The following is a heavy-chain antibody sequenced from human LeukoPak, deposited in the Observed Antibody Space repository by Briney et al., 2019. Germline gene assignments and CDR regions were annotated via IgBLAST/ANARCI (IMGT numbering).Heavy chain of an antibody. D-gene: IGHD3-10*01. CDR1: GGSISSSSYY. CDR2: IYYRGST. V-gene: IGHV4-39*07. J-gene: IGHJ5*02. Sequence: SETLSLTCTVSGGSISSSSYYWGWIRQPPGKGLEWIGSIYYRGSTYYHPSLKSRFTMSVARTKNQFSLKLTSVSAAETAVYYCVRGPYVSGISNLFDPWGQGTQVIVSS. CDR3: VRGPYVSGISNLFDP.